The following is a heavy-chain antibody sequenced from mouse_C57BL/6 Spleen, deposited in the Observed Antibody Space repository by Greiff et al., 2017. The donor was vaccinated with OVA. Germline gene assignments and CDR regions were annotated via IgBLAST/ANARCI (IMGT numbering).Heavy chain of an antibody. J-gene: IGHJ1*03. CDR1: EYEFPSHD. D-gene: IGHD2-5*01. CDR2: INSDGGST. V-gene: IGHV5-2*01. Sequence: VQLKQSGGGLVQPGESLKLSCESNEYEFPSHDMSWVRKTPEKRLELVAAINSDGGSTYYPDTMERRFIISRDNTKKTLYLQMSSLRSEDTALYYCARQSYSNYGYFDVWGTGTTVTVSS. CDR3: ARQSYSNYGYFDV.